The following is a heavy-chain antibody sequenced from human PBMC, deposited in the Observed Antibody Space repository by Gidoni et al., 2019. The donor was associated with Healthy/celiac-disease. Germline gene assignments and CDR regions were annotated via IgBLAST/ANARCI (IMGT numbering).Heavy chain of an antibody. D-gene: IGHD3-10*01. V-gene: IGHV4-4*07. Sequence: QVQLQESGPGLVKPSETLSLTCTVSGGSISSYYWSWIRQPAGKGLEWIGRIYTSGSTNYNPSLKSRVTMSVDTSKNQFSLKLSSVTAADTAVYYCAAGGVSAGGNWFDPWGQGTLVTVSS. CDR3: AAGGVSAGGNWFDP. J-gene: IGHJ5*02. CDR2: IYTSGST. CDR1: GGSISSYY.